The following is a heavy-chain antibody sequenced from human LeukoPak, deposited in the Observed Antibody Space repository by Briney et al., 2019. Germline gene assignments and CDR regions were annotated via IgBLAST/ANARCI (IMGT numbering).Heavy chain of an antibody. J-gene: IGHJ4*02. Sequence: GGSLRLSCAASGFTVSSDWMDWVRQPPGEGLVWVLRISDDGRNIGYADSVKGRFTISRDNAKNTLYLQMNSLRAEDTAVYYCARGGEQWLVLDYWGQGTLVTVSS. V-gene: IGHV3-74*01. CDR2: ISDDGRNI. CDR1: GFTVSSDW. CDR3: ARGGEQWLVLDY. D-gene: IGHD6-19*01.